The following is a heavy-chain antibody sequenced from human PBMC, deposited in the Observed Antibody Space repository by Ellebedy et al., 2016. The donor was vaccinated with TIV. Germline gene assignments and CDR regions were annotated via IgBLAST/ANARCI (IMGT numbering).Heavy chain of an antibody. V-gene: IGHV3-64*01. CDR2: ISSNGGST. CDR3: ARGDDYGGNRIFDY. D-gene: IGHD4-23*01. CDR1: GFTFSSYA. Sequence: GESLKISCAASGFTFSSYAMSWVRQAPGKGLEYVSAISSNGGSTYYANSVKGRFTISRDNSKNTLYLQMGSLRAEDMAVYYCARGDDYGGNRIFDYWGQGTLVTVSS. J-gene: IGHJ4*02.